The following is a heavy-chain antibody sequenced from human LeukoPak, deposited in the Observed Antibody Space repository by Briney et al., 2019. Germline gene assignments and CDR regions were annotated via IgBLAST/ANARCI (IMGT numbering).Heavy chain of an antibody. D-gene: IGHD6-13*01. CDR2: IIPIFGTA. CDR1: GGTFSSNA. CDR3: ARAEPYSSSWYYFDY. J-gene: IGHJ4*02. Sequence: SVKVSCKASGGTFSSNAISWVRQAPGQGLEWMGGIIPIFGTANHAQKFQGRVTNTADESTSTAYMELSSLRSEDTAVYYCARAEPYSSSWYYFDYWGQGTLVTVSS. V-gene: IGHV1-69*13.